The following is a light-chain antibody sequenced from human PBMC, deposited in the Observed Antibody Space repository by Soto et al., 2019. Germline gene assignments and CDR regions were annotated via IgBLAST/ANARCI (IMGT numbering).Light chain of an antibody. CDR3: SSFTRSSTYV. Sequence: QSVLTQPASVSGSPGQSITISCTGTSSDVGAYNFVSWYQQYPGKAPKVMIYEVNNRPSGVSNRFSGPKSGNTASLTISGLQAEDEADYYCSSFTRSSTYVFGSGTKV. CDR2: EVN. CDR1: SSDVGAYNF. J-gene: IGLJ1*01. V-gene: IGLV2-14*01.